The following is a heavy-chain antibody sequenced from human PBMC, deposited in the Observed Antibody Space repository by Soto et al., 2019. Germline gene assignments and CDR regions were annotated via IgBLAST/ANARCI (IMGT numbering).Heavy chain of an antibody. D-gene: IGHD3-10*01. CDR1: GGSISSSSYY. CDR2: IYYSGST. V-gene: IGHV4-39*01. Sequence: SETLSLTCTVSGGSISSSSYYWGWIRQPPGKGLEWIGSIYYSGSTYYNPSLKSRVTISVDTSKNQFSLKLSSVTAADTAVYYCARLLWFGELLSTYYFDYWGQGTLVTVSS. J-gene: IGHJ4*02. CDR3: ARLLWFGELLSTYYFDY.